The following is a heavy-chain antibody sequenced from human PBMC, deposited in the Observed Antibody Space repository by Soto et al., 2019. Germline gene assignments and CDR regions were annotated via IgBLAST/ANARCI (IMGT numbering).Heavy chain of an antibody. J-gene: IGHJ6*02. V-gene: IGHV3-21*01. Sequence: EVQLVESGGGLVKPGGSLRLSCEASGFTFSSYSMNWGRQAPGKGLEWVSSISSSSSYIYYADSVKGRFTISRDNAKNSLYLQMNSLRAEDTAVYYCTKILTGYYYYYGMDVWGQGTTVTVSS. D-gene: IGHD3-9*01. CDR2: ISSSSSYI. CDR3: TKILTGYYYYYGMDV. CDR1: GFTFSSYS.